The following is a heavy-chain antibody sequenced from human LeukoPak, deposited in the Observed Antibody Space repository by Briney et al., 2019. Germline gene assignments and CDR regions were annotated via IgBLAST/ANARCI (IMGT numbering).Heavy chain of an antibody. J-gene: IGHJ4*02. V-gene: IGHV1-69*13. CDR2: IIPIFGTA. Sequence: ASVKVSCKASGGTFSSYAISWVRQAPGQGLEWMGGIIPIFGTANYAQKFQGRVTITADESTRTAYMELSSLRSEDTAVYYCARGRDPYDSSGYYFYYWGQGTLVTVSS. D-gene: IGHD3-22*01. CDR3: ARGRDPYDSSGYYFYY. CDR1: GGTFSSYA.